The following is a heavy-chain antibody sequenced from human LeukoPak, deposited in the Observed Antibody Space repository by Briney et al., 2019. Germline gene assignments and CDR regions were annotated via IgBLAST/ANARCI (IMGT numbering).Heavy chain of an antibody. J-gene: IGHJ4*02. CDR2: IIPIFGTA. Sequence: SVKVSCKTSGYTFTSHYVHWVRQAPGQGLEWMEGIIPIFGTANYAQKFQGRVTITADKSTSTAYMELSSLRSEDTAVYYCARENDYGDGFDYWGQGTLVTVSS. CDR3: ARENDYGDGFDY. D-gene: IGHD4-17*01. CDR1: GYTFTSHY. V-gene: IGHV1-69*06.